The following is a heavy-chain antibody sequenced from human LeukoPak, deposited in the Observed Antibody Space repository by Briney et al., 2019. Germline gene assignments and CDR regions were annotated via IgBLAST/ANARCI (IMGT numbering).Heavy chain of an antibody. CDR2: ISPNRGGT. V-gene: IGHV1-2*02. CDR3: ARDVLVGGSLKFDY. D-gene: IGHD3-10*01. CDR1: GYTFTGYY. J-gene: IGHJ4*02. Sequence: ASVKVSCKASGYTFTGYYVHWVRQAPGQGLEWMGWISPNRGGTNYAPKFQGRVTMASDTSINTAYMELSRLTSDDTAVYYCARDVLVGGSLKFDYWGQGTLVTVSS.